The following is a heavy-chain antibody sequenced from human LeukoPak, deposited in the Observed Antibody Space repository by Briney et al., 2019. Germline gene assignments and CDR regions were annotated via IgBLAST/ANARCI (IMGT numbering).Heavy chain of an antibody. J-gene: IGHJ5*02. CDR3: ARVVTANTNWFDP. Sequence: GGSLRLSCAASGFTVSNNYVSWVRQAPGKGLEWVSAIYSGGSTYYADSVKGRFTISRDNSLNTLYLQMNSLRAEDTAVYYCARVVTANTNWFDPWGQGTLVTVSS. CDR1: GFTVSNNY. CDR2: IYSGGST. D-gene: IGHD2-21*02. V-gene: IGHV3-53*01.